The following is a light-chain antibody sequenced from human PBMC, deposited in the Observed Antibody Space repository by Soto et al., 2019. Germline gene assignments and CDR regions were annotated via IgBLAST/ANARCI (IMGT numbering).Light chain of an antibody. J-gene: IGKJ1*01. CDR3: HHHGTPPWT. CDR2: GAS. CDR1: QSVSSTY. V-gene: IGKV3-20*01. Sequence: DIVLMQSPGTLSLSPGERATLSCRASQSVSSTYLAWYQQKLGQAPRLLINGASTRATGIPDRFSGSGSGTDFNLTISRLEPEDFAVHYCHHHGTPPWTFGQGTKVEIK.